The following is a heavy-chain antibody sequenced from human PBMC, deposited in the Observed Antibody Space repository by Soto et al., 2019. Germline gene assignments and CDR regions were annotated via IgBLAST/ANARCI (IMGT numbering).Heavy chain of an antibody. CDR2: IIPVFGTA. Sequence: QVQLVQSGAEVKKPGSSVRVSCKASGGTLRNYGISWVRQAPGQGLEWMGGIIPVFGTANYAQKFQGRVTITADESTITVYMDVTSLRSEDTAVYYCSRGDATKIVVTTYYGMDVWGQGTTVNVSS. CDR1: GGTLRNYG. CDR3: SRGDATKIVVTTYYGMDV. D-gene: IGHD4-17*01. J-gene: IGHJ6*02. V-gene: IGHV1-69*12.